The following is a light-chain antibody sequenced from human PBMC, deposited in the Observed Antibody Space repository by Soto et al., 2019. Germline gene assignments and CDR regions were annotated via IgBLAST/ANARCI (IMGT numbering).Light chain of an antibody. V-gene: IGKV1-5*01. CDR2: DAS. J-gene: IGKJ3*01. Sequence: DIQMTQSPSTLSASVGDRVTITCRASQNIIRWLAWYQQKAGKAPKLLIYDASNLESGVPSRFSGSGSGTEFTLIISSLQPDDSATYYCQQYNTYWTFGPGTKVDIK. CDR1: QNIIRW. CDR3: QQYNTYWT.